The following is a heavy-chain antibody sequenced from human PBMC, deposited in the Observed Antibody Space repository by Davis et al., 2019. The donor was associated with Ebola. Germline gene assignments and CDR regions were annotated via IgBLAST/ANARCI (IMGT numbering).Heavy chain of an antibody. CDR3: ARQTYSGSGSGFDP. Sequence: SETLSLTCSVSGGSINSGTYYWGWVRQPPGKGLEWVGTVYYSGTTYYDPSLKSRPAISVDTSRNQFSLRLRSVTATDTAVYYCARQTYSGSGSGFDPWGPGTLDTVSS. V-gene: IGHV4-39*01. D-gene: IGHD3-10*01. J-gene: IGHJ5*02. CDR2: VYYSGTT. CDR1: GGSINSGTYY.